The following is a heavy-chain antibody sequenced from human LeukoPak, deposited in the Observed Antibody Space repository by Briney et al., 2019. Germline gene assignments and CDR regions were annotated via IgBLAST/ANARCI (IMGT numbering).Heavy chain of an antibody. D-gene: IGHD3-3*01. V-gene: IGHV3-74*01. CDR2: INSDGSST. Sequence: GGSLRLSCAASGFTFSSYWMHWFRQAPGKGLGWVSRINSDGSSTSYADSVKGRFTISRDNAKNTLYLQMNSLRAEDTAVYYCARDRFTIFGVSYGMDVWGQGTTVTVSS. CDR3: ARDRFTIFGVSYGMDV. CDR1: GFTFSSYW. J-gene: IGHJ6*02.